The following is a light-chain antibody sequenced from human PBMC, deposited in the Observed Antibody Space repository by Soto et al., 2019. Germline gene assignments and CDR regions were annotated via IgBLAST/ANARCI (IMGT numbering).Light chain of an antibody. J-gene: IGKJ1*01. CDR1: QSVSNN. V-gene: IGKV3-15*01. CDR3: QQYNNWQGT. CDR2: TAS. Sequence: LLMAQSPATLSVSPGERVTLSCRASQSVSNNLAWYQQKPGQAPRLLIYTASTRATGIPARFSGSGSGTEFTLTISSLQSEDFAVYYCQQYNNWQGTFGQGTRVEIK.